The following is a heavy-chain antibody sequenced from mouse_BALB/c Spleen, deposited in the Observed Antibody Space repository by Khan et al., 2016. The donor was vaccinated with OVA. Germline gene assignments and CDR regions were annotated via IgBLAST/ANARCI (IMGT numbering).Heavy chain of an antibody. CDR1: GYTFTHYG. D-gene: IGHD1-1*01. CDR3: ARGNSRAMDY. V-gene: IGHV9-3-1*01. Sequence: QIQLVQSGPELKKPGETVKISCKASGYTFTHYGMNWVKQAPGKGLKWMGWIYTYTGEPTYADDFKGRFAFSLESSASTAYLQINNLTNGDTATYFCARGNSRAMDYWGQGTSVTVSS. J-gene: IGHJ4*01. CDR2: IYTYTGEP.